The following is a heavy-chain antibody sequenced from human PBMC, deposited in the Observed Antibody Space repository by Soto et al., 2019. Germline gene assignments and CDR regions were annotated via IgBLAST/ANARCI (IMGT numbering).Heavy chain of an antibody. Sequence: PGESLKISFKGSGYKFTNYWIIWVRQMPGKGLEWMGKIDPTESHTKYSPSFQGHVTISVDKSIPTAYLQWNSLKASDTAIYYCARCAVGDYVLDVGGQGTTVTVSS. J-gene: IGHJ6*02. D-gene: IGHD1-26*01. CDR1: GYKFTNYW. CDR2: IDPTESHT. V-gene: IGHV5-10-1*01. CDR3: ARCAVGDYVLDV.